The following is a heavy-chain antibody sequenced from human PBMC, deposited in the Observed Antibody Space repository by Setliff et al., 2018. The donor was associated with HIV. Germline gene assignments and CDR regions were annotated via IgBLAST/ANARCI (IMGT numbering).Heavy chain of an antibody. V-gene: IGHV4-39*01. Sequence: NPSETLSLTCSVSGDSISDTTYYWGWIRQPPGKGLEWIGNIYHSGSTLYKPSLKSRVTMSVDTSKNQFSLKLNSVTAADTAVDHCARLSSYRSASYYFDYWGQGALVTVSS. CDR2: IYHSGST. J-gene: IGHJ4*02. D-gene: IGHD6-19*01. CDR1: GDSISDTTYY. CDR3: ARLSSYRSASYYFDY.